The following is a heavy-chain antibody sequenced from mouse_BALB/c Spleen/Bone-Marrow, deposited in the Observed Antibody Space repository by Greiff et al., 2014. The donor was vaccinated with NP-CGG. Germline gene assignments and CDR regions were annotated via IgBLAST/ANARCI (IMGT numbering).Heavy chain of an antibody. CDR1: GFSLTSYG. D-gene: IGHD1-2*01. J-gene: IGHJ2*01. Sequence: VQVVESGPGLVAPSQTLSITCTVSGFSLTSYGVHWVRQSPGKGLEWLGVIWAGGSTNYNSALMSRLSISKDNSKSQVFLKMNSLQTDDTAMYYCARYCYGFLDYWGQGTTLTVSS. V-gene: IGHV2-9*02. CDR3: ARYCYGFLDY. CDR2: IWAGGST.